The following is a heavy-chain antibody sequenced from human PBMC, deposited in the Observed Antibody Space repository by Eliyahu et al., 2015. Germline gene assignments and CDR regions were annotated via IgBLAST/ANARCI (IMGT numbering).Heavy chain of an antibody. CDR2: IRTKAYGGTI. CDR3: TRGPGNFQH. Sequence: EVQLVESGGGLVQPGRSLRLSCTASGFTFGDYAMSWVRQAPGKGLEWVGVIRTKAYGGTIEYAASVKGRFIISRDDSKSIAYLQMNSLKTEDTGVYYCTRGPGNFQHWGQGTLVTVSS. CDR1: GFTFGDYA. J-gene: IGHJ1*01. V-gene: IGHV3-49*04.